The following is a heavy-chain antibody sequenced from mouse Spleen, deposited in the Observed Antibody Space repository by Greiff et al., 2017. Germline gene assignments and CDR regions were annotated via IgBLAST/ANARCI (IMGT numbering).Heavy chain of an antibody. CDR1: GFTFSSYA. D-gene: IGHD1-1*01. Sequence: VKLVESGGGLVKPGGSLKLSCAASGFTFSSYAMSWVRQTPEKRLEWVATISSGGSYTYYPDSVKGRFTISRDNAKNTLYLQMSSLRSEDTAMYCCARQDGSSPFAYWGQGTLVTVSA. J-gene: IGHJ3*01. V-gene: IGHV5-9-3*01. CDR3: ARQDGSSPFAY. CDR2: ISSGGSYT.